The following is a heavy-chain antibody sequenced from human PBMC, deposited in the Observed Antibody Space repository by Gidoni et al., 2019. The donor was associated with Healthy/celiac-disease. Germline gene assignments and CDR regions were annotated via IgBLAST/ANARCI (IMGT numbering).Heavy chain of an antibody. V-gene: IGHV1-18*04. CDR1: GYTFTSYG. CDR3: ARDRRIAVAGGGQNFDY. D-gene: IGHD6-19*01. CDR2: ISAYNGNT. Sequence: QVQLVQSGAEVKKPGASVKVACQASGYTFTSYGISWVRQAPGQGLEWMGWISAYNGNTNYAQKLQGRVTMTTDTSTSTAYMELRSLRSDDTAVYYCARDRRIAVAGGGQNFDYWGQGTLVTVSS. J-gene: IGHJ4*02.